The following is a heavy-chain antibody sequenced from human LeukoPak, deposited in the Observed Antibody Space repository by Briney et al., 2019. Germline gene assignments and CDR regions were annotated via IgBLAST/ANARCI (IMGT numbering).Heavy chain of an antibody. CDR2: INSNGNTT. J-gene: IGHJ4*02. V-gene: IGHV3-74*01. D-gene: IGHD5-18*01. CDR3: ARGGGNSYAPVDN. Sequence: GGSLRLSCAASGFTFSTYWMHWARHVPGKGLVWVSRINSNGNTTPYADSVKGRFTISRDNAKNTLFLQMNSLRAEDTAVYYCARGGGNSYAPVDNWGQGTLVTVSS. CDR1: GFTFSTYW.